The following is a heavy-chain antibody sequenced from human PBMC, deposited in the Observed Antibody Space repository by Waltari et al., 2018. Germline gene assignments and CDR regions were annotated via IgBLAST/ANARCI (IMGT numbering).Heavy chain of an antibody. D-gene: IGHD5-12*01. CDR3: AKDVAGYYYYGMDG. Sequence: EVQLVESGGGLVQPGRSLRLSCAASGFTFGDYAMHWVRQAPGKGLRWVSGISWTNNSIAYADSVRGRFTSARDNAKNSLYLQMNSLRAEDTALYYCAKDVAGYYYYGMDGWGQGTTVTVSS. CDR2: ISWTNNSI. J-gene: IGHJ6*02. V-gene: IGHV3-9*01. CDR1: GFTFGDYA.